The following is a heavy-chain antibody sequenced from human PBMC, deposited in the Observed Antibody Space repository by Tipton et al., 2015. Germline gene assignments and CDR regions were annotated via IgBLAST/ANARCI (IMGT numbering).Heavy chain of an antibody. V-gene: IGHV1-69*06. D-gene: IGHD3-3*02. J-gene: IGHJ5*02. CDR1: GLMISTNV. CDR3: ARDVAEAFNRFDP. CDR2: LIPFFETA. Sequence: QLVQSGPEVKKPGSSMKVSCKASGLMISTNVIAWVRQAPGQGLEWMGQLIPFFETASYAENFQARVTITANKSTNTAYLEMTNLTSNDTAVYYCARDVAEAFNRFDPWGQGTLVTVSS.